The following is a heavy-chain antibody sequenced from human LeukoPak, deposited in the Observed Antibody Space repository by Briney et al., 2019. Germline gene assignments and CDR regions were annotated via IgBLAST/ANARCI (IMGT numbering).Heavy chain of an antibody. D-gene: IGHD3-16*02. CDR3: ARDRGGIGYYMDV. Sequence: HPGGSLRLSCAASGFTVSSNYMSWVRQAPGKGLEWVSVIYSGGSTYYEDYVKGGFNISRDNSENTVYLQVNSLRAEDTALYYCARDRGGIGYYMDVWGKGTTVTVSS. CDR2: IYSGGST. CDR1: GFTVSSNY. J-gene: IGHJ6*03. V-gene: IGHV3-53*01.